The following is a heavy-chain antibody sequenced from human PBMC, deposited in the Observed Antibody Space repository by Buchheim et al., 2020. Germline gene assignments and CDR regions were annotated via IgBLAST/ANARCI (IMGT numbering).Heavy chain of an antibody. CDR2: ISYDGSNK. V-gene: IGHV3-30*18. CDR3: AKDFGFGGVTSPPSI. D-gene: IGHD3-16*01. CDR1: GFTFSSYG. J-gene: IGHJ4*02. Sequence: QVQLVESGGSVVQPGRSLRLSCAASGFTFSSYGMHWVRQAPGKGLEWVADISYDGSNKYYADSVKGRFTISRDNPKNTLYLQMNSLRAEDTAVYYCAKDFGFGGVTSPPSIWGQGTL.